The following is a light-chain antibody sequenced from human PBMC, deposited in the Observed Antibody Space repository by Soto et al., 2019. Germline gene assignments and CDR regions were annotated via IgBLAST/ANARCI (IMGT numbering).Light chain of an antibody. CDR3: QQGHDWPLT. CDR1: QGLRCS. Sequence: DLRMTQSPSSVSASLGDRVTITCRATQGLRCSLAWYQQTPGKAPKLLISVTSRLQSGVPSRFSGSVSGTDFTLTIDSLQPEDFATYYCQQGHDWPLTFGQGTRLEIK. J-gene: IGKJ5*01. V-gene: IGKV1-12*01. CDR2: VTS.